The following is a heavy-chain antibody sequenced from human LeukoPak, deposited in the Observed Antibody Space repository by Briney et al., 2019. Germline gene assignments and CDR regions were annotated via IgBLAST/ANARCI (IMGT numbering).Heavy chain of an antibody. Sequence: SETLSLTCTVSGGSISSSSYYCGWIRQPPGKGLEWIGSIYYSGSTYYNPSLKSRVTISVDTSKNQFSLKLSSVTAADTAVYYCARPVSSSSPLYYYYYYMDVWGKGTTVTVSS. CDR2: IYYSGST. J-gene: IGHJ6*03. CDR3: ARPVSSSSPLYYYYYYMDV. D-gene: IGHD6-6*01. CDR1: GGSISSSSYY. V-gene: IGHV4-39*01.